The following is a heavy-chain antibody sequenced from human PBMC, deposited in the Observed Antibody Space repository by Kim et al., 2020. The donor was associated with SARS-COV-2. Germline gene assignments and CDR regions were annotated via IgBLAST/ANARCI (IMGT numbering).Heavy chain of an antibody. Sequence: SETLSLTCTVSGGSISSYYWSWVRQPPGKGLEWIGYIFNSGRTNYNPSLKSRLTISVDTSKNQSSLKLSSVTAADTAMYFCARASSYYVIDYWGQGTLVTVSS. V-gene: IGHV4-59*13. CDR2: IFNSGRT. CDR3: ARASSYYVIDY. J-gene: IGHJ4*02. D-gene: IGHD1-26*01. CDR1: GGSISSYY.